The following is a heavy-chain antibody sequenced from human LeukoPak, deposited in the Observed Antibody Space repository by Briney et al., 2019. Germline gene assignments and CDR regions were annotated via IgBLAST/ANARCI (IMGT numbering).Heavy chain of an antibody. J-gene: IGHJ4*02. CDR3: ITDPAGVTTVTSPNYYFDY. D-gene: IGHD4-17*01. CDR2: IRTKTYGGTT. CDR1: GFTFSDAW. V-gene: IGHV3-15*01. Sequence: GGSLRLSCAASGFTFSDAWMSWVRQAPGKGLEWVGRIRTKTYGGTTDYAAPVKGRFTVSRDDSRDTLYLQMNSLKTEDTAVYYCITDPAGVTTVTSPNYYFDYWGQGTLVTVSS.